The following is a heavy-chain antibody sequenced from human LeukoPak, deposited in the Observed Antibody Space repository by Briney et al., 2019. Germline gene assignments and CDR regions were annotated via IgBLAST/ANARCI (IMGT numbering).Heavy chain of an antibody. Sequence: GGSLRLSCAASGFTFSSYVMHWVRQAPGKGLEWVSVISYDGSNKYYPDSVKGRFTISRDNSNLSLQIKSLRVYETAVYYCVNDGKKWTEPLESWGQGSLVIVSS. J-gene: IGHJ4*02. CDR2: ISYDGSNK. V-gene: IGHV3-30*18. CDR3: VNDGKKWTEPLES. D-gene: IGHD1-14*01. CDR1: GFTFSSYV.